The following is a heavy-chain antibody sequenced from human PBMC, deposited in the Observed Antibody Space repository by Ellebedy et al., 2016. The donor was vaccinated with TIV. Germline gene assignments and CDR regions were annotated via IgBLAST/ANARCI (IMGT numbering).Heavy chain of an antibody. Sequence: SETLSLXCTVSGGSISNSSYYWSWIRQPPGKGLEWIGYIYYSGSTNYNPSLKSRVTISVDTSKNQFSLKLSSVTAADTAVYYCARDRPGTWGMDVWGQGTTVTVSS. CDR2: IYYSGST. V-gene: IGHV4-61*01. CDR1: GGSISNSSYY. CDR3: ARDRPGTWGMDV. J-gene: IGHJ6*02. D-gene: IGHD6-6*01.